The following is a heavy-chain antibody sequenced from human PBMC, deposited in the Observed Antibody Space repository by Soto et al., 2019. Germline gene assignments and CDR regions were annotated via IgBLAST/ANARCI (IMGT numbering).Heavy chain of an antibody. CDR3: ARVLPDASDYYYYYGMDV. CDR2: TYYRSKWYN. J-gene: IGHJ6*02. V-gene: IGHV6-1*01. CDR1: VYSVSSYSAA. Sequence: PSQTLSLTCAISVYSVSSYSAAWNWIIQSPSRGLEWLGRTYYRSKWYNDYAVSVRGRITINPDTSKNQFSLQLNSVTPEDTAVYYCARVLPDASDYYYYYGMDVWGQGTTVPVSS. D-gene: IGHD2-2*01.